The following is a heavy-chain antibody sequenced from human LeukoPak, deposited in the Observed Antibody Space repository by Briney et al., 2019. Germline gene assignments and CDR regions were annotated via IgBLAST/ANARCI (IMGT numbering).Heavy chain of an antibody. CDR1: GFTFTSSA. D-gene: IGHD3-22*01. V-gene: IGHV1-58*02. CDR2: IVVGSGNT. Sequence: SVKVSCKASGFTFTSSAMQWVRQARGQRLEWIGWIVVGSGNTNYAQKFQERVTITRDMSTSTAYMELSSLRSEDTAVYYCAAVLSYYDSSGYSDYWGQGTLVTVSS. CDR3: AAVLSYYDSSGYSDY. J-gene: IGHJ4*02.